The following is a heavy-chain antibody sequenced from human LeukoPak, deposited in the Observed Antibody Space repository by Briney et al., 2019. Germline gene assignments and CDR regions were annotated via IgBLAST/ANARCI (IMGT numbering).Heavy chain of an antibody. J-gene: IGHJ4*02. V-gene: IGHV3-30-3*01. CDR3: ARDPWGPVDY. CDR2: ISYDGSNK. CDR1: GFTFSSYA. D-gene: IGHD1-26*01. Sequence: PGRSLRLSCAASGFTFSSYAMHWVRQAPGKGLEWVAVISYDGSNKYYADSVKGRFTISRDNSKNTLYLQMNSLRAEDTAVYYCARDPWGPVDYWGQGTLVTVSS.